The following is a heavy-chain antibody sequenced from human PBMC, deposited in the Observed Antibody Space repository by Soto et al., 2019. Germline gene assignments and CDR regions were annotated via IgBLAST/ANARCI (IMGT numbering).Heavy chain of an antibody. CDR3: ARSVAVPGAHIDY. CDR1: GGSISGSY. D-gene: IGHD6-19*01. Sequence: SETLSLTCSVSGGSISGSYWSWIRQSPGKGLEWLGYFYYAGSTNYSPSLRSRVSISVDTSKNEFSLRLSSVTAADTAVYFCARSVAVPGAHIDYWGQGTKVTVAS. J-gene: IGHJ4*02. V-gene: IGHV4-59*01. CDR2: FYYAGST.